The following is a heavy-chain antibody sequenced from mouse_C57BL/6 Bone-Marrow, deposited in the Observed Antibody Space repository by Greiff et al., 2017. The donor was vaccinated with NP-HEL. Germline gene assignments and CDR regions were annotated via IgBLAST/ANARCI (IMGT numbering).Heavy chain of an antibody. Sequence: EVMLVESGGGLVQSGRSLRLSCATSGFTFSDFYMEWVRQAPGKGLEWIAASRNKANDYTTEYSASVKGRFIVSRDTSQSILYLQMNALRAEDTAIYYCARDGYEGNAMDYWGQGTSVTVSS. CDR2: SRNKANDYTT. CDR1: GFTFSDFY. J-gene: IGHJ4*01. D-gene: IGHD2-12*01. CDR3: ARDGYEGNAMDY. V-gene: IGHV7-1*01.